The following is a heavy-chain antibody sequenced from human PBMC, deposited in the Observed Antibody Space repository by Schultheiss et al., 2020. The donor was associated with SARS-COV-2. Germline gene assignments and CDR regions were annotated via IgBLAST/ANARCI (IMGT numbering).Heavy chain of an antibody. V-gene: IGHV1-58*01. J-gene: IGHJ4*02. CDR1: GFTFTSSA. CDR3: AAGGFGDRIDY. D-gene: IGHD3-10*01. CDR2: IVVGSGNT. Sequence: SVKVSCKASGFTFTSSAVQWVRQARGQRLEWIGWIVVGSGNTNYAQKFQERVTITRDMSTSTAYMELSSLGSEDTAVYYCAAGGFGDRIDYWGQGTLVTVSS.